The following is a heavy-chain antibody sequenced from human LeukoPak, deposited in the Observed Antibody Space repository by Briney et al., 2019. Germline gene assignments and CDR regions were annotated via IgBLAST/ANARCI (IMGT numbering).Heavy chain of an antibody. Sequence: ASVKVSCKASGYTFTSYDINWVRQATGQGLEWMGWMNPNSGNTGYAQKFQGRVTMTRNTSISTAYMELSSLRSEDTAVYYCARDSYCSSTSCYAGGSYYYYYMDVWGKGTTVTISS. CDR2: MNPNSGNT. CDR1: GYTFTSYD. V-gene: IGHV1-8*01. D-gene: IGHD2-2*01. J-gene: IGHJ6*03. CDR3: ARDSYCSSTSCYAGGSYYYYYMDV.